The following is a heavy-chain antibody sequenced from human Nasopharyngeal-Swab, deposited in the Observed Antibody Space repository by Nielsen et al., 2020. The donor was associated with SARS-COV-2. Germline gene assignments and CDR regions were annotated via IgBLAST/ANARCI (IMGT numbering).Heavy chain of an antibody. Sequence: WIRQPPGKGLEWIGYIYYSGSTNYNPSLKSRVTISVDTSKKQFSLKLSSVTAADAAVYYCARVAAAGGDVWGQGTTVTVSS. CDR3: ARVAAAGGDV. D-gene: IGHD6-13*01. V-gene: IGHV4-59*01. J-gene: IGHJ6*02. CDR2: IYYSGST.